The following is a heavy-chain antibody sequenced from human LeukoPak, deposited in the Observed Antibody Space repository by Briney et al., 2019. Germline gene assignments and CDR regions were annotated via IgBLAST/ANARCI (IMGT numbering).Heavy chain of an antibody. CDR1: GGSISSHY. Sequence: SETLSLTCTVSGGSISSHYWSWLRQPPGKGLEWIGYIYYSGSTNYNPSLKSRVTISVDTSKNQFSLKLSSVTAADTAVYYCARDDSSGYYLVDWGQGTLVTVSS. V-gene: IGHV4-59*11. CDR3: ARDDSSGYYLVD. CDR2: IYYSGST. J-gene: IGHJ4*02. D-gene: IGHD3-22*01.